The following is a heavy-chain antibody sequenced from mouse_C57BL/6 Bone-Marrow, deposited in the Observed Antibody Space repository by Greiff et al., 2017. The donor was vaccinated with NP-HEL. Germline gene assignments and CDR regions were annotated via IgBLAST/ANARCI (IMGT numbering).Heavy chain of an antibody. CDR1: GFTFSDFY. CDR3: ARDATVVAHFDY. V-gene: IGHV7-1*01. Sequence: EVQVVESGGGLVQSGRSLRLSCATSGFTFSDFYMEWVRQAPGKGLEWIAASRNKANDYTTEYSASVKGRFIVSRDTSQSILYLQMNALRAEDTAIYYCARDATVVAHFDYWGQGTTLTVSS. J-gene: IGHJ2*01. CDR2: SRNKANDYTT. D-gene: IGHD1-1*01.